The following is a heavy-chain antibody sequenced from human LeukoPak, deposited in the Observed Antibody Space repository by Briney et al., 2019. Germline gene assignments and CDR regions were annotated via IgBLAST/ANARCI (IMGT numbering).Heavy chain of an antibody. CDR2: INPNSGGT. CDR3: ARECVGATHWFDP. J-gene: IGHJ5*02. Sequence: ASVKVSCKASGYTFTGYYMHWVRQAPGQGLEWMGWINPNSGGTNYAQKFQGRVTMTRDTSISTAYMELSRLRSDDTAVYYCARECVGATHWFDPWGQGTLVTVSS. V-gene: IGHV1-2*02. D-gene: IGHD3-16*01. CDR1: GYTFTGYY.